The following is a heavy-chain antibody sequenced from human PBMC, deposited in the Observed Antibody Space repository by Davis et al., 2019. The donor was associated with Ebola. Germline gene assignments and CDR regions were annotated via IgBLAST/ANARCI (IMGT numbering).Heavy chain of an antibody. D-gene: IGHD3-16*01. Sequence: GGSLRLSCAASGFAFSRFALHWVRQAPGKGLEWVAVISYDGNNKYYADSVKGRFTISRDNSKNTLYLQMNSLRAEDTAVYYCAKDHAHGYGNYGMDVWGKGTTVTVSS. J-gene: IGHJ6*04. CDR1: GFAFSRFA. V-gene: IGHV3-30-3*01. CDR3: AKDHAHGYGNYGMDV. CDR2: ISYDGNNK.